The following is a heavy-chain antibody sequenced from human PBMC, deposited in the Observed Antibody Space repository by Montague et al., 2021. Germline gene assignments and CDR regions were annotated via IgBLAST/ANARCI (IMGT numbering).Heavy chain of an antibody. J-gene: IGHJ4*02. V-gene: IGHV3-9*01. Sequence: SLRFSWAASGFLFNNYVMNWVRQAPGKGLEWVSGINGNSINIDYADSVKGRFTISRDNAKNSLYLQMNSLRAEDTAFYYCVKDTRDYYPDFWGQGILVTVSS. D-gene: IGHD3-3*01. CDR2: INGNSINI. CDR3: VKDTRDYYPDF. CDR1: GFLFNNYV.